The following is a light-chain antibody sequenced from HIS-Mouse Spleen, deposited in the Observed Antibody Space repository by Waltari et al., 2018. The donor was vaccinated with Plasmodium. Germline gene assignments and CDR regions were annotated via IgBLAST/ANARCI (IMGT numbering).Light chain of an antibody. CDR2: EDS. Sequence: SYELTQPPSVSVSPGQTARITCSGDALPKKYAYWYQQKSGQDPVLGSNEDSKRPSGSPARFSGASSGTMATLTISGAQVEDEADYYCYSTDSSGNHRVFGGGTKLTVL. CDR3: YSTDSSGNHRV. J-gene: IGLJ3*02. CDR1: ALPKKY. V-gene: IGLV3-10*01.